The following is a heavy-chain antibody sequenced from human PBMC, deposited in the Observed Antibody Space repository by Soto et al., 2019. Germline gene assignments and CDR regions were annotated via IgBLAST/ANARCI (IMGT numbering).Heavy chain of an antibody. V-gene: IGHV4-59*06. D-gene: IGHD3-22*01. CDR2: IYYSGST. J-gene: IGHJ3*02. Sequence: SETLSLTCTVSGGSISSYYWSWIRQHPGKGLEWIGYIYYSGSTYYNPSLKSRVTISVDTSKNQFSLKLSSVTAADTAVYYCARDCGYYDSSGYYSAAFDIWGQGTMVTVSS. CDR3: ARDCGYYDSSGYYSAAFDI. CDR1: GGSISSYY.